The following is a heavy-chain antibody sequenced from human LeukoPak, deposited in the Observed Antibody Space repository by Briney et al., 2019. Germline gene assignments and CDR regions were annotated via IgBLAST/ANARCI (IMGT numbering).Heavy chain of an antibody. CDR1: GFTFSSYG. J-gene: IGHJ4*02. D-gene: IGHD2-15*01. CDR2: ISYDGSNK. CDR3: AKLVGVVAAPADFDY. Sequence: GGSLRLSCAASGFTFSSYGMHWVRQAPGKGLEWVAVISYDGSNKYYADSVKGRFTISRDNSKNTLYLQMNSLRAEDTAVYYCAKLVGVVAAPADFDYWGQGTLVTVSS. V-gene: IGHV3-30*18.